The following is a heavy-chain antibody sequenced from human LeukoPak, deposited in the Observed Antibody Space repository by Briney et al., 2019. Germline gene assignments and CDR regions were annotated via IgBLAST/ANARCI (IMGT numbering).Heavy chain of an antibody. CDR2: ISYDGSNK. Sequence: GGSLRLSCAASGFTFSSYGMHWVRQAPGKGLEWVAVISYDGSNKYYADSVKGRFTISRGNSKNTLYLQMNSLRAEDTAVYYCAKDQRFRTAMAIYYFDYWGQGTLVTVSS. CDR3: AKDQRFRTAMAIYYFDY. J-gene: IGHJ4*02. V-gene: IGHV3-30*18. D-gene: IGHD2-21*02. CDR1: GFTFSSYG.